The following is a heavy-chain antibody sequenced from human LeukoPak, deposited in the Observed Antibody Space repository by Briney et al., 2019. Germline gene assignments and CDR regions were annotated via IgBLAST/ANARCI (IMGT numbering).Heavy chain of an antibody. CDR2: ISSNGGST. CDR1: GFTFSSYA. J-gene: IGHJ6*03. V-gene: IGHV3-64*01. CDR3: AKDRGYYYYYMDV. Sequence: GGTLRLSCAASGFTFSSYAMHWVRQAPGKGLEYVSAISSNGGSTYYANSVKGRFTISRDNSKNTLYLQMNSLRAEDTAVYYCAKDRGYYYYYMDVWGKGTTVTISS.